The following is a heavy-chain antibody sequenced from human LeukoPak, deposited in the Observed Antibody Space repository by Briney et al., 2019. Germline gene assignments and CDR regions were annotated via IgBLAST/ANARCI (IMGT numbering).Heavy chain of an antibody. CDR2: ISYDGSNK. V-gene: IGHV3-30*18. Sequence: GRSLRLSCAASGFTFSSYGMHWVRQAPGKGLEWVAVISYDGSNKYYADSVKGRFTISRDNSKNTLYLQMNSLRAEDTAVYYCAKSSTSCTKCFDYWGQGTLVTVSS. J-gene: IGHJ4*02. D-gene: IGHD2-2*01. CDR3: AKSSTSCTKCFDY. CDR1: GFTFSSYG.